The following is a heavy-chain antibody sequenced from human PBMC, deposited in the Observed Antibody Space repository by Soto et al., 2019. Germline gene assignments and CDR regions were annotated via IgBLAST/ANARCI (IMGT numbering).Heavy chain of an antibody. CDR2: XXHXXSX. CDR3: ARGLPLRYFDWLHGGGAFDI. Sequence: SETLSLTCAVYGGSFSGYYCSWIRQPPGKGLEWXGEXXHXXSXXXXXSXXXRVTISVDTSKNQFSLKLSYVTAADTAVYYCARGLPLRYFDWLHGGGAFDIWGQGTLVT. D-gene: IGHD3-9*01. J-gene: IGHJ3*02. V-gene: IGHV4-34*01. CDR1: GGSFSGYY.